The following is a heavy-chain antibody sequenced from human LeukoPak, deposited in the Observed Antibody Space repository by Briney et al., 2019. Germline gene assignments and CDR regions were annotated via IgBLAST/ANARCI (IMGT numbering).Heavy chain of an antibody. CDR2: INHNSGGT. Sequence: GASVKVSCKASGYTFTGYYMHWVRQAPGQGLEWMGWINHNSGGTNYAQKFQGRVTMTRDTSISTSYMELSRLRSDDTAVYYCARAWLRLNPYFDYWGQGTLVTVSS. J-gene: IGHJ4*02. CDR1: GYTFTGYY. CDR3: ARAWLRLNPYFDY. V-gene: IGHV1-2*02. D-gene: IGHD5-12*01.